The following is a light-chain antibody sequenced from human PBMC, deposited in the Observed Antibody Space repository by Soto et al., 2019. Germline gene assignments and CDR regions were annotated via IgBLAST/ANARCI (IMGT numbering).Light chain of an antibody. CDR3: CSYTRSGTLI. Sequence: QSALTQPSSVSGSPGQSITISCVDTSGDIGDYNYVYWYQQHPGKVPKVIIYDVSDRPSGVSYRFSGTKSGNTASLTVSGLQAEDEADYYCCSYTRSGTLIFGTGTKVTVL. CDR1: SGDIGDYNY. V-gene: IGLV2-14*01. CDR2: DVS. J-gene: IGLJ1*01.